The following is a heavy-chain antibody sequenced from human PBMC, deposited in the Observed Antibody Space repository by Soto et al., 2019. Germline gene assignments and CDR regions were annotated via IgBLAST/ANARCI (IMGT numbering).Heavy chain of an antibody. CDR1: GYSFTIYW. Sequence: GESLKISCKGSGYSFTIYWITWVRQMPGKGLEWMGRIDPRDSYSSYSPSFQGHVTMSADKSISTAYLQWSSLMASDTAMYYCARTYYSGSGSYYIFDYWGRGTLVTVSS. J-gene: IGHJ4*02. CDR3: ARTYYSGSGSYYIFDY. D-gene: IGHD3-10*01. V-gene: IGHV5-10-1*01. CDR2: IDPRDSYS.